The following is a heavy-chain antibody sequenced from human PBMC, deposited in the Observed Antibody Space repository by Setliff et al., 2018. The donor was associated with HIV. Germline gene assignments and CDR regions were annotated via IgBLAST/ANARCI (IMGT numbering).Heavy chain of an antibody. J-gene: IGHJ4*02. CDR3: ARAGRGGGSYWTFDY. V-gene: IGHV5-51*01. Sequence: GESLKISCKGFGYSFSDNWIGWVRQMPGKGLQWMGIIYPGDSDTRYSPSFQGQVTISADKAISTAYLQWSSLKASDTGMYYCARAGRGGGSYWTFDYWGQGTLVTVSS. CDR1: GYSFSDNW. D-gene: IGHD1-26*01. CDR2: IYPGDSDT.